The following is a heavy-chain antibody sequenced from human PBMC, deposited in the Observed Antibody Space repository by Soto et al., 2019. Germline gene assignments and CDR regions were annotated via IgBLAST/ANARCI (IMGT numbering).Heavy chain of an antibody. CDR1: GGSISSGGYY. V-gene: IGHV4-31*03. CDR2: IYYSGST. Sequence: SETLSLTCTVSGGSISSGGYYWSWIRQHPGKGLEWIGYIYYSGSTYYNPSLKSRVTISVDTSKNQFSLKLSSVTAADTAVYYCAREVIAARRRDFDYWGQGTLVTVSS. D-gene: IGHD6-6*01. J-gene: IGHJ4*02. CDR3: AREVIAARRRDFDY.